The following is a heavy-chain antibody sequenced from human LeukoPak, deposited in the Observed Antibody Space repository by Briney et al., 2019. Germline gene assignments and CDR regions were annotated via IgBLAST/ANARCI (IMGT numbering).Heavy chain of an antibody. V-gene: IGHV3-7*01. J-gene: IGHJ6*03. CDR3: AKGAFRDQVQGYYYMDV. CDR2: INQDGSEK. D-gene: IGHD3-10*01. Sequence: GGSLRLSCAASGFTFSSYWMSWVRQAPGKGLEWVATINQDGSEKYYVDSVKGRFIISRDNAKNSLYLQMNSLRAEDTAVYYCAKGAFRDQVQGYYYMDVWGKGTTVTVSS. CDR1: GFTFSSYW.